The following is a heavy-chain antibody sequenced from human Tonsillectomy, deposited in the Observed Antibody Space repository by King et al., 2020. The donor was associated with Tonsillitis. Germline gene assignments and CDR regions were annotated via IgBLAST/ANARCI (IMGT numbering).Heavy chain of an antibody. J-gene: IGHJ4*02. CDR3: ARHSTYYYDCSGFDY. CDR1: GGSISSYY. V-gene: IGHV4-59*08. CDR2: IYYSGST. D-gene: IGHD3-22*01. Sequence: QLQESGPGLVKPSETLSLTCTVSGGSISSYYWSWFRQPPGKGLEGIGYIYYSGSTNYNPSLKSRVTISVDTSKNQFSLKLSSVTAADTAVYYCARHSTYYYDCSGFDYWGQGTLVTVSS.